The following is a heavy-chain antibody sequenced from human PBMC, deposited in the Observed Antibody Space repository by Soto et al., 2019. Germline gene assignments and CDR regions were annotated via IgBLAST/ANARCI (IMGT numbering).Heavy chain of an antibody. V-gene: IGHV3-30*18. D-gene: IGHD3-22*01. J-gene: IGHJ4*02. CDR1: GFTFSSYG. Sequence: PGGSLRLSCAASGFTFSSYGMHWVRQAPGKGLEWVADISHDGSNEHYIDSVKGRFTISRDNSKNTVYLQMNSLRTEDTALYYCAKDTYYHDSSGYYVFDHWGQGTLVTVSS. CDR3: AKDTYYHDSSGYYVFDH. CDR2: ISHDGSNE.